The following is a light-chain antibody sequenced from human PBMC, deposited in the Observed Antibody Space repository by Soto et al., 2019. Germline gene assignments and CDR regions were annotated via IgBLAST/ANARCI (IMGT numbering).Light chain of an antibody. Sequence: EIVMTQSPATLSVSPGERATLSCRAGQGVTTNFAWYQQKSGQSPRLLIYGGSARATGIQARFSGGGSGAEYTLTISSLQSEDFAVYYCKQYDKWPRTVGQGTKVDIK. V-gene: IGKV3-15*01. J-gene: IGKJ1*01. CDR3: KQYDKWPRT. CDR1: QGVTTN. CDR2: GGS.